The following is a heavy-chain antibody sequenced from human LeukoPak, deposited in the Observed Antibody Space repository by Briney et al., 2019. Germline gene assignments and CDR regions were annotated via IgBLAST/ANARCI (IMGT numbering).Heavy chain of an antibody. J-gene: IGHJ4*02. D-gene: IGHD4-23*01. Sequence: ASVKVSCKASGYTFTGYYLHWVRQAPGQGLEWMGWINPNSGGTNYAQKFQGRVTMTRDTSISTAYMELSRLRSDDRAVYYCARDPGDYGGNRFDYWGQGTLVTISS. CDR2: INPNSGGT. CDR1: GYTFTGYY. V-gene: IGHV1-2*02. CDR3: ARDPGDYGGNRFDY.